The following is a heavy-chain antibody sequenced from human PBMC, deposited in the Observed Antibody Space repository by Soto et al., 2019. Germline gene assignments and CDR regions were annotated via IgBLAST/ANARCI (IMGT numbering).Heavy chain of an antibody. V-gene: IGHV3-48*02. CDR2: ISSSSSTI. J-gene: IGHJ6*02. Sequence: RQAPGKGLEWVSYISSSSSTIYYADSVKGRFTISRDNAKNSLYLQMNSLRDEDTAVYYCAISGSPLYYYGMDVWGQGTTVTVSS. D-gene: IGHD1-26*01. CDR3: AISGSPLYYYGMDV.